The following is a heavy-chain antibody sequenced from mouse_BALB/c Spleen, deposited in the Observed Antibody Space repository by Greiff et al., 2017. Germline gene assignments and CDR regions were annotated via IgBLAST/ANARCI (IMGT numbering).Heavy chain of an antibody. V-gene: IGHV1-14*01. J-gene: IGHJ4*01. Sequence: EVQLQQSGPELVKPGASVKMSCKASGYTFTSYVMHWVKQKPGQGLEWIGYINPYNDGTKYNEKFKGKATLTSDKSSSTAYMELSSLTSEDSAVYYCARGTNWDLMDYWGQGTSVTVSS. CDR3: ARGTNWDLMDY. CDR2: INPYNDGT. D-gene: IGHD4-1*01. CDR1: GYTFTSYV.